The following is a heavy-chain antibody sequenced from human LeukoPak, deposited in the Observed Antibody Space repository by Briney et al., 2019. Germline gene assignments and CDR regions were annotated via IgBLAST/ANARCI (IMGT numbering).Heavy chain of an antibody. J-gene: IGHJ4*02. Sequence: GGSLRLSCAASGFTFSSYSMNWVRQAPGKGLEWVSSISSSSSYIYYADSVKGRFTISRDNAKNSLYLQMNSLRAEDTAVYCCARVRSSGWLVDYWGQGTLVTVSS. D-gene: IGHD6-19*01. CDR2: ISSSSSYI. CDR1: GFTFSSYS. CDR3: ARVRSSGWLVDY. V-gene: IGHV3-21*01.